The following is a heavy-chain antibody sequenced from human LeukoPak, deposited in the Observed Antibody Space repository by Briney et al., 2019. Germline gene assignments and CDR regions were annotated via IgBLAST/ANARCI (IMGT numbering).Heavy chain of an antibody. J-gene: IGHJ6*04. V-gene: IGHV3-30*02. Sequence: PGGSLRLSCAASGFTFSSYGMHWVRQAPGKGLEWVAFIRYDGSNKYYAGSVKGRFTISRDNSKNTLYLQMNSLRAEDTAVYYCATRDWLVVVAAIGEEGMDVWGKGTTVTISS. CDR1: GFTFSSYG. D-gene: IGHD2-15*01. CDR2: IRYDGSNK. CDR3: ATRDWLVVVAAIGEEGMDV.